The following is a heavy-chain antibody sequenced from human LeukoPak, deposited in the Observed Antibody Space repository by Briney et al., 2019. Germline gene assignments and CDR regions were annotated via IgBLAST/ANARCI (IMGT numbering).Heavy chain of an antibody. CDR2: INHSGST. CDR3: ARGQSGIAVAG. Sequence: SEILSLTCAVYGGSFSGYYWSWIRQPPGKGLEWIGEINHSGSTNYNPSLKSRVTISVDTSKNQFSLKLSSVTAADTAVYYCARGQSGIAVAGWGQGTLVTVSS. CDR1: GGSFSGYY. D-gene: IGHD6-19*01. V-gene: IGHV4-34*01. J-gene: IGHJ4*02.